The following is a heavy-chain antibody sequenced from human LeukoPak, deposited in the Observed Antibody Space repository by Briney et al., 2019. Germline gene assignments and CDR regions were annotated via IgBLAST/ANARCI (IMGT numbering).Heavy chain of an antibody. D-gene: IGHD6-19*01. CDR2: ISSNGGST. J-gene: IGHJ4*02. Sequence: SCKASGYTFTGYYMHWVRQAPGKGLEYVSAISSNGGSTYYANSVKGRFTISRDNSKNTLYLQMGSLRAEDMAVYYCARGYSSGWYFFDYWGQGTLVTVSS. V-gene: IGHV3-64*01. CDR3: ARGYSSGWYFFDY. CDR1: GYTFTGYY.